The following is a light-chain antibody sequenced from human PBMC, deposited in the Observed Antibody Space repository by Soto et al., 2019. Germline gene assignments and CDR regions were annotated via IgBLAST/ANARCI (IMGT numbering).Light chain of an antibody. CDR3: SSYTSASTLV. CDR2: EVF. V-gene: IGLV2-14*01. CDR1: SRDVGTYNY. J-gene: IGLJ2*01. Sequence: ALTPPAAASVSPGQTITISCAGTSRDVGTYNYVRWYQQLPGKAPKLIIYEVFNRPSGVSNHFSGSKSGNTASMTISGLQAEDEADYYCSSYTSASTLVFGGGNK.